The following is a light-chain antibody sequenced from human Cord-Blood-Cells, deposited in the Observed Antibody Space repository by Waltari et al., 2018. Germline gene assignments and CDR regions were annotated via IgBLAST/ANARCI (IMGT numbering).Light chain of an antibody. V-gene: IGKV1-16*02. Sequence: DIQITQSPSAMSASVGDRVTITCRASKGISNYLPWFQQKPGQAPKFLIYAASSLQRGVPSKFSGSGSGTDFTLTISSLQPEDFATYYCQQDNSYPRTFGQGTKVEIK. J-gene: IGKJ1*01. CDR2: AAS. CDR3: QQDNSYPRT. CDR1: KGISNY.